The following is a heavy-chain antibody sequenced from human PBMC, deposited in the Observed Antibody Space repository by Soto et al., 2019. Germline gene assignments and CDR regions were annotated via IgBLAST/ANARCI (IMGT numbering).Heavy chain of an antibody. CDR1: GFSFSSYD. CDR3: ARLGPILTGYYTNYYYGMDV. V-gene: IGHV3-23*01. D-gene: IGHD3-9*01. J-gene: IGHJ6*02. CDR2: ISGSGGSA. Sequence: GGSLRLSCAASGFSFSSYDMSWVRQAPGKGLEWVSAISGSGGSAYYADSVKGRFTISRDNSKNTLYLQMNSLRAEDTAVYYCARLGPILTGYYTNYYYGMDVWGQGTTVTVSS.